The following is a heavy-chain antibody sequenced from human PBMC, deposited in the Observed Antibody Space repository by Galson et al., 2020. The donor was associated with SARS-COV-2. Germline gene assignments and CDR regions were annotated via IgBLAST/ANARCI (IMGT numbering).Heavy chain of an antibody. V-gene: IGHV4-59*13. Sequence: SETLSLTCTVSGGSISSYYWSWIRQPPGKGLEWIGYIYYSGSTNYNPSLKSRVTISVDTSKNQFSLKLSSVTAADTAVYYCARGTSIVGARLFDCWGQGTLVTVAS. CDR2: IYYSGST. CDR3: ARGTSIVGARLFDC. CDR1: GGSISSYY. D-gene: IGHD1-26*01. J-gene: IGHJ4*02.